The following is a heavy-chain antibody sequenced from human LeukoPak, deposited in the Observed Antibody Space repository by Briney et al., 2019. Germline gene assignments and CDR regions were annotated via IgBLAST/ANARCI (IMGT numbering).Heavy chain of an antibody. CDR3: ASGGDYAVIAATFRY. V-gene: IGHV3-11*01. J-gene: IGHJ4*02. CDR1: GFTFSATY. Sequence: PGGSLRLSGAASGFTFSATYMPWIRQAPGKGLEWVSYISNRGIIINYADSVKGRFTISRDDAKSSLYLNMNNLRTEDTALYYCASGGDYAVIAATFRYWGQGSLVTVSS. D-gene: IGHD4-17*01. CDR2: ISNRGIII.